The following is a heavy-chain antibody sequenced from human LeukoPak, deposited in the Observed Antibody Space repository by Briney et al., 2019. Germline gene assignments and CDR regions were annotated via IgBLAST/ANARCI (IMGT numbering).Heavy chain of an antibody. Sequence: GGSLRLSCAASGFTFSSYSMNWVRQAPGKGLEWVSSISGSSSYIYYADSVKGRFTISRDNAKNSLYLQMNSLRAEDTAVYYCARESASSGWSAAFDIWGQGTMVTVSS. CDR3: ARESASSGWSAAFDI. CDR2: ISGSSSYI. CDR1: GFTFSSYS. J-gene: IGHJ3*02. V-gene: IGHV3-21*01. D-gene: IGHD6-19*01.